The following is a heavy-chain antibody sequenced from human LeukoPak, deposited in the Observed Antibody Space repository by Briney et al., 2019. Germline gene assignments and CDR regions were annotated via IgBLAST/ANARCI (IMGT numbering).Heavy chain of an antibody. CDR2: INPNSGGT. CDR3: ARGALRGYYDSSGYYPIGYFDL. D-gene: IGHD3-22*01. J-gene: IGHJ2*01. V-gene: IGHV1-2*02. Sequence: ASVKVSCKASGYTFIGYYMHWVRQAPGQGLEWMGWINPNSGGTNYAQKFQGRVTMTRDTSISTAYMELSRLRSDDTAVYYCARGALRGYYDSSGYYPIGYFDLWGRGTLVTVSS. CDR1: GYTFIGYY.